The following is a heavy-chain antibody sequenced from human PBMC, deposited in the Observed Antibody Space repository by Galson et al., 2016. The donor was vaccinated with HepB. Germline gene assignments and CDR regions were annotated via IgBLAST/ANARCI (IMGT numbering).Heavy chain of an antibody. J-gene: IGHJ4*02. V-gene: IGHV3-48*01. Sequence: SLRLSCAASGFALSSFNMNWVRQTPGKGLEWISYISSSRNTIDYADSVKGRFTISRDNSKNTLYLQMNSLRAEDTAVYYCARGYSSSWYLYYFDYWGQGTLVTVSS. CDR2: ISSSRNTI. CDR1: GFALSSFN. D-gene: IGHD6-13*01. CDR3: ARGYSSSWYLYYFDY.